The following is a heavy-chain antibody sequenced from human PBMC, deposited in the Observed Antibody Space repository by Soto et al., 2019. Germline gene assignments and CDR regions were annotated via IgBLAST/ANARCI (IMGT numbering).Heavy chain of an antibody. CDR3: ARDPSRALDY. Sequence: DVQLVDSGGGLVQPGGSLRLSCAASGFSFSSYTMHWVRQAPGKGLEWISYISSSSRNIYYAASVKGRVTISRDNAQNSLYLQMTSLRDEDTAVYYCARDPSRALDYWGQGTLVTVSS. CDR2: ISSSSRNI. V-gene: IGHV3-48*02. CDR1: GFSFSSYT. J-gene: IGHJ4*02. D-gene: IGHD2-2*01.